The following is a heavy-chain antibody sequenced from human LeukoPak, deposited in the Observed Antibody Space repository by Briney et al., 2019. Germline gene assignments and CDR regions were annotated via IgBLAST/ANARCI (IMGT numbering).Heavy chain of an antibody. J-gene: IGHJ4*02. CDR1: GFTFSSYA. CDR2: ISGSGDST. V-gene: IGHV3-23*01. CDR3: AKTPHGYSSGWNYFYY. Sequence: GGSLRLSCAASGFTFSSYAINWVRQAPGRGLEWVSAISGSGDSTFYADSVKGRFTISRDNSKNTLYLQMNSRRAEDTAVYYCAKTPHGYSSGWNYFYYWGQGTLVTVSS. D-gene: IGHD6-19*01.